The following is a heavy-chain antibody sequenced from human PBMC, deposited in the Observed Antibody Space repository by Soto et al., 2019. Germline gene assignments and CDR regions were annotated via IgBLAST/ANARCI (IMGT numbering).Heavy chain of an antibody. Sequence: AASVKVSCKASGGTFSSYAISWVRQAPGQGLEWMGGIIPIFDTANYAQKIQGRVTITADESTSTAYMELSSLRSEDTAVYYCARESSYCSGGSCRGYGMDVWGQGTTVTVSS. CDR2: IIPIFDTA. V-gene: IGHV1-69*13. CDR1: GGTFSSYA. D-gene: IGHD2-15*01. J-gene: IGHJ6*02. CDR3: ARESSYCSGGSCRGYGMDV.